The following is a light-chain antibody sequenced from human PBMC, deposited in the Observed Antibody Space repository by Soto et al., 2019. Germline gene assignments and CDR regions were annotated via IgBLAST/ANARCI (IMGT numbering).Light chain of an antibody. CDR1: QGIGSA. V-gene: IGKV1-13*02. CDR2: DAS. J-gene: IGKJ2*01. Sequence: AIQLTQSPSSLSASVGDRVTITCRASQGIGSALAWYQQKPGKAPKLLIYDASSLESGVPSRFSGSGSVTDFTLTISSLQPEDFATYSCQQFNSYLVYTFGQGTKLEIK. CDR3: QQFNSYLVYT.